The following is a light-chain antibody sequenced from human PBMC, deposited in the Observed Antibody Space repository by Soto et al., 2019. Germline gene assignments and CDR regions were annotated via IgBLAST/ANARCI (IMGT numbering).Light chain of an antibody. CDR3: SSYSSSTVRYV. CDR1: SSDVGSYDF. CDR2: EVS. J-gene: IGLJ1*01. V-gene: IGLV2-14*01. Sequence: QSVLTQPASVSGSPGQSITMSCTGTSSDVGSYDFVSWYQQHPGKAPKLLIYEVSNRPSGVSARFSGSKSDNTASSTISGLQAADEADYFCSSYSSSTVRYVFGSGTKLTVL.